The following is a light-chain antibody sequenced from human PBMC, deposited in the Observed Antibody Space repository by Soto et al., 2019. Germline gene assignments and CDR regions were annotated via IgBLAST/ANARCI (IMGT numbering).Light chain of an antibody. J-gene: IGKJ1*01. CDR3: QQYGSSPRT. CDR1: QSVSSSY. V-gene: IGKV3-20*01. Sequence: EIVMTQSPATRSASPGERATLSCRGSQSVSSSYLAWYQQKPGQAPRLLIYGASSRATGIPDRFSGSGSGTDFTLTISRLEPEDFAVYYCQQYGSSPRTFGQGTKVDIK. CDR2: GAS.